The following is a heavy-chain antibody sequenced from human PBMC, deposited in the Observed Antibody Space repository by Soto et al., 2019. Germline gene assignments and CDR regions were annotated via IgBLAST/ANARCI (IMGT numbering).Heavy chain of an antibody. Sequence: GSLRLSCEASRFTFSGFDMHWVRQPTGKGLEWVSSIGTAGDTYYAVSVKGRFTISRDNAKNSLSLQMNSLRAGDMAVYFCAKSQEIGTHFFDSWGQGTQVTVSS. CDR3: AKSQEIGTHFFDS. CDR1: RFTFSGFD. CDR2: IGTAGDT. D-gene: IGHD6-13*01. V-gene: IGHV3-13*01. J-gene: IGHJ4*02.